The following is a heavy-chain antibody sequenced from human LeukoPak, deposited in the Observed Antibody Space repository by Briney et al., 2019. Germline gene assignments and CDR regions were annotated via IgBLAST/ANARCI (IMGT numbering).Heavy chain of an antibody. J-gene: IGHJ5*02. V-gene: IGHV3-11*04. D-gene: IGHD3-3*01. CDR1: GFTFSDYY. CDR3: ARERLLERLLVFDP. CDR2: ISSSGSTI. Sequence: PGGSPRLSSAASGFTFSDYYMSWIRQAPGKGLEWVSYISSSGSTIYYADSVKGRFTISRDNAKNSLYLQMNSLRAEDTAVYYCARERLLERLLVFDPWGQGTLVTVSP.